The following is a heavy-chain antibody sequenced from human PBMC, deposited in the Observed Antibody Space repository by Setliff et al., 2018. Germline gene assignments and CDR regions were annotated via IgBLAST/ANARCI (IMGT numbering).Heavy chain of an antibody. D-gene: IGHD2-2*01. V-gene: IGHV3-23*01. CDR2: ISGSGGNT. Sequence: GGSLRLSCAASGFTFSNYAMSWVRQAPGKGLEWVSGISGSGGNTSYEDSVKGRFTISRDNAKNTLYLQMNSLRAEDTAVYYCARAHSSTLSVHDYWGQGTLVTVSS. CDR3: ARAHSSTLSVHDY. CDR1: GFTFSNYA. J-gene: IGHJ4*02.